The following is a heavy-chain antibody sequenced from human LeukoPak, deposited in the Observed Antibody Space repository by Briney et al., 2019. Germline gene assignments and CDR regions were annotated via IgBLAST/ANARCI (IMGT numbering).Heavy chain of an antibody. CDR3: ARQPYYYDSSGYSYYFDY. CDR1: GYSFTSYW. CDR2: IYPGDSDT. D-gene: IGHD3-22*01. J-gene: IGHJ4*02. Sequence: GESLKIPCKGSGYSFTSYWIGWVRQMPGKGLEWMGIIYPGDSDTRYSPSFQGQVTISADKSISTAYLQWSSLKASDTAMYYCARQPYYYDSSGYSYYFDYWGQGTLVTVSS. V-gene: IGHV5-51*01.